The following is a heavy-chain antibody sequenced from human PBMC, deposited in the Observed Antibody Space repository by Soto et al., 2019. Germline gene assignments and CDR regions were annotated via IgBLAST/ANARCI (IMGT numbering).Heavy chain of an antibody. V-gene: IGHV1-3*01. D-gene: IGHD2-2*01. J-gene: IGHJ6*02. Sequence: QVQLVQSGAEVKKPGASVKVSCKASGYTFTSYAMHWVRQAPGQRLEWMGWINAGNGNTKYSQKFQGRVTITRDTSASTAYMELSSLRSEDTAVYYCARSGRYCSSTSCYPRGMDVWGQGTTVTVSS. CDR2: INAGNGNT. CDR1: GYTFTSYA. CDR3: ARSGRYCSSTSCYPRGMDV.